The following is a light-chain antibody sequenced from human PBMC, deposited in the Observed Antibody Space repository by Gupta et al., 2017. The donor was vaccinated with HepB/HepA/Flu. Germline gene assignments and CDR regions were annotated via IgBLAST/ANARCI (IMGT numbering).Light chain of an antibody. V-gene: IGKV3-20*01. CDR3: QQYGSSPRT. CDR1: QSVSSSY. J-gene: IGKJ1*01. Sequence: VLPPSPGTLSLSPEESATLSCRASQSVSSSYLAWYQQKPGQAPRLLIYGASSRATGIPDRFSGSGSGTDFTLTISSLEPEDFAVYYCQQYGSSPRTFGQGTKVDI. CDR2: GAS.